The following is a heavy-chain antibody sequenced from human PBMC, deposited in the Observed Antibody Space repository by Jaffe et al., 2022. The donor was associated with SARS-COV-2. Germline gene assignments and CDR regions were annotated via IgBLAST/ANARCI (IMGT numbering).Heavy chain of an antibody. V-gene: IGHV1-46*01. CDR2: IDPRNGGP. CDR3: ATNTAAVTADI. D-gene: IGHD2-21*02. Sequence: QVQLAQPGAEVKMPGASVWVSCKASGYTFTNFKIHWVRQAPGQTFEWLGQIDPRNGGPTYAQKFQGRLIMTSDTSTTTVSMQLNSLTSDDTATYYCATNTAAVTADIWGQGTKVTVS. J-gene: IGHJ3*02. CDR1: GYTFTNFK.